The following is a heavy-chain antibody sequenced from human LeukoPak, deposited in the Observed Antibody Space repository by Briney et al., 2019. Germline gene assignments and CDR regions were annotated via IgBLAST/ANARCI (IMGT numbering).Heavy chain of an antibody. Sequence: PGGSLRLSCAASGFTFSSYGMHWVRQAPGKGLEWVAFIRYDGSNKYYADSVKGRFTISRDNSKNTLYLQMNSLRAEDTAVYYCAKDEVRLGYCSSTSCYTGFDYWGQGTLVTVSS. CDR1: GFTFSSYG. D-gene: IGHD2-2*02. CDR2: IRYDGSNK. CDR3: AKDEVRLGYCSSTSCYTGFDY. J-gene: IGHJ4*02. V-gene: IGHV3-30*02.